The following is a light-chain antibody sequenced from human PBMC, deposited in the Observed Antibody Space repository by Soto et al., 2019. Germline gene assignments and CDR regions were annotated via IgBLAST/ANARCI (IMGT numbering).Light chain of an antibody. J-gene: IGKJ5*01. CDR1: QSVLYTSNNKNY. CDR2: WAS. CDR3: MQGTHWPPIT. Sequence: DIVMTQSPDSLAVSLGERATINCRSSQSVLYTSNNKNYFAWYQQKPGQPPKLLIYWASTRESGVPDRFSGSGSGTDFTLKISRVEAEDVGVYYCMQGTHWPPITFGQGTRLEIK. V-gene: IGKV4-1*01.